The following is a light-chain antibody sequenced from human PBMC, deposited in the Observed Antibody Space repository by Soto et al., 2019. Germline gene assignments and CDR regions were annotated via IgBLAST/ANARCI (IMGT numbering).Light chain of an antibody. V-gene: IGKV3-11*01. CDR1: QSISAY. Sequence: EIVLTQSPATLSLSPGERATLSCRASQSISAYLAWYQQKPGQAPRLLIYDASKRATGIPARFSGSGSGTDFTLTISSLEPEDFAVYYCQQRSKWPLTFGGGTKVEIK. J-gene: IGKJ4*01. CDR2: DAS. CDR3: QQRSKWPLT.